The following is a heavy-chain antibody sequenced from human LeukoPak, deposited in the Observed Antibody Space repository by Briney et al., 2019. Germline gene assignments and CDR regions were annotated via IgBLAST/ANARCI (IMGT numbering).Heavy chain of an antibody. D-gene: IGHD4-17*01. Sequence: GGSLRLSCAASGFTFSSYWMPWVRQAPGKGLVWVSRINSDGSSTSYADSVKGRFTISRDNAKNTLYLQMNSLRAEDTAVHYCARGTVYYYYGMDVWGQGTTVTVSS. CDR2: INSDGSST. CDR1: GFTFSSYW. CDR3: ARGTVYYYYGMDV. J-gene: IGHJ6*02. V-gene: IGHV3-74*01.